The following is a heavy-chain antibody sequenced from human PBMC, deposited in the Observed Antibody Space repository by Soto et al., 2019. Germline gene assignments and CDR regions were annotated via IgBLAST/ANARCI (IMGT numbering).Heavy chain of an antibody. J-gene: IGHJ4*02. V-gene: IGHV3-23*01. Sequence: EVQLLESGGGLVQPGGSLRLSCAASGFTFSSYAMSWVRQAPGKGLEWVSTISGGGGTTYYADSVKGRFTISRDNSKNTLYLQMNRLRAEDTAIYYCGKGRYSSGWNYFDYWGQGTLVTVSS. CDR3: GKGRYSSGWNYFDY. D-gene: IGHD6-19*01. CDR1: GFTFSSYA. CDR2: ISGGGGTT.